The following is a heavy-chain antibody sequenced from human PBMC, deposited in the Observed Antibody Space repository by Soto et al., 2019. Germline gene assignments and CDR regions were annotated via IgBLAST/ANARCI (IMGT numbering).Heavy chain of an antibody. CDR3: ARARTAYYYYHGMDV. CDR2: IIPIFGTA. CDR1: GGTFSSYA. D-gene: IGHD5-18*01. J-gene: IGHJ6*02. Sequence: SVKVSCKASGGTFSSYAISWVRQAPGQGLEWMGGIIPIFGTANYAQKFQGRVTITADESTGTAYMELSSLRSEDTAVYYCARARTAYYYYHGMDVWGQGTTVTLSS. V-gene: IGHV1-69*13.